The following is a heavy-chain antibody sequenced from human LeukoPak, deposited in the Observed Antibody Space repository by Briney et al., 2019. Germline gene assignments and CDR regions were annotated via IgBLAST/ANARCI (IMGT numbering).Heavy chain of an antibody. V-gene: IGHV3-7*05. J-gene: IGHJ4*02. CDR2: IKQDGSEK. D-gene: IGHD5-12*01. CDR3: ARPIVATNLDY. Sequence: GGSLRLSCAASGITFSSFWMSWVRQAPGKGLELVANIKQDGSEKYYVDSVKGRFTISRDNAKNSLYLQMNSLRAEDTAVYYCARPIVATNLDYWGQGTLVTVSS. CDR1: GITFSSFW.